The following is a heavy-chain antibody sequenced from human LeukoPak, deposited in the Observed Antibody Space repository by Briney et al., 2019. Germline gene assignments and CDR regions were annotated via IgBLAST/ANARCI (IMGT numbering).Heavy chain of an antibody. D-gene: IGHD6-19*01. V-gene: IGHV1-2*02. CDR2: INPNSGGT. Sequence: ASVKVSCKASGYTFTGYYMHWVRQAPGQGLEWMGWINPNSGGTNYAQKFQGRVTMTRDTSISTAYMELSRLRSDDTAVYYCARSVGTVAGRREFDYWGQGTLVTVSS. CDR1: GYTFTGYY. CDR3: ARSVGTVAGRREFDY. J-gene: IGHJ4*02.